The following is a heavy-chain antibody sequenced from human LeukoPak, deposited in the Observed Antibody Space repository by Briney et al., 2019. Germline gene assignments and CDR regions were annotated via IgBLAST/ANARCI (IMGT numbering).Heavy chain of an antibody. CDR3: ARCVRRYYYYGMDV. J-gene: IGHJ6*02. V-gene: IGHV4-34*01. CDR2: INHSGST. CDR1: GGSFSGYY. Sequence: SETLSLTCAVYGGSFSGYYWSWIRQPPGKGLEWIGEINHSGSTNYNPSLKSRVTISVDTSKNQFSLKRSSVTAADTAVYYCARCVRRYYYYGMDVWGQGTTVTVSS. D-gene: IGHD3-16*02.